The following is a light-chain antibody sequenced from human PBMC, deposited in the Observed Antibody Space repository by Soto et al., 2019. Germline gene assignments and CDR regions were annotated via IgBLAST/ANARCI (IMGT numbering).Light chain of an antibody. CDR2: ESK. V-gene: IGLV1-51*01. CDR1: SSSIGSNY. J-gene: IGLJ1*01. CDR3: GTWDSSLNVYV. Sequence: QSVLTQPPSVSAAPGQIITSSCSGSSSSIGSNYISLYQQLPGTAPKLLIYESKKRPSGISDRISGSKSGTSATLGIAGLQTGDEADYYCGTWDSSLNVYVFGTGTKVTVL.